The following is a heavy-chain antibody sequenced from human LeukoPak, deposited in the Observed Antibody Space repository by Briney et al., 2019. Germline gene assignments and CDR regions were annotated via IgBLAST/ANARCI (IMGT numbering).Heavy chain of an antibody. J-gene: IGHJ3*02. CDR2: FDPEDGET. CDR1: GFTFSSYW. D-gene: IGHD2-21*02. V-gene: IGHV1-24*01. Sequence: GGSLRLSCAASGFTFSSYWMSWVRQAPGKGLEWMGGFDPEDGETIYAQKFQGRVTMTEDTSTDTAYMELSSLRSEDTAVYYCATTAFVVVTAIHDAFDIWGQGTMVTVSS. CDR3: ATTAFVVVTAIHDAFDI.